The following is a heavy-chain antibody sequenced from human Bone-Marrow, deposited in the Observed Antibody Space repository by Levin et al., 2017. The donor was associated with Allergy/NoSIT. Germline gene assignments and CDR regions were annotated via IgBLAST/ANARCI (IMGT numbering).Heavy chain of an antibody. Sequence: SETLSLTCTVSGGSVSSVDYQWSWVRQAPGKGLEWIGYIFYTGSTNYSPSFKIRVSISVDTSKRQFSLKLIAVTAADTAVEYCARRNSRITKEVFYYMDVWGKGTTVTVSS. CDR1: GGSVSSVDYQ. CDR3: ARRNSRITKEVFYYMDV. D-gene: IGHD3-10*01. CDR2: IFYTGST. J-gene: IGHJ6*03. V-gene: IGHV4-61*08.